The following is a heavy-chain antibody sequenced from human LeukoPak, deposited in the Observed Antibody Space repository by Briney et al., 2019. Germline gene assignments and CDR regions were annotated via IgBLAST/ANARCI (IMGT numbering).Heavy chain of an antibody. CDR2: ISSSSGYI. D-gene: IGHD1-26*01. CDR3: AREYSGSYQEKPFDP. J-gene: IGHJ5*02. Sequence: GGSLRLSCAASGFTFNSYSMYWGRQAPGKGLEWVSSISSSSGYIYYADSVRGRFTISRDNAKNSLYLQMSSLRAEDTAVYYCAREYSGSYQEKPFDPWGQGTLVTVSS. V-gene: IGHV3-21*01. CDR1: GFTFNSYS.